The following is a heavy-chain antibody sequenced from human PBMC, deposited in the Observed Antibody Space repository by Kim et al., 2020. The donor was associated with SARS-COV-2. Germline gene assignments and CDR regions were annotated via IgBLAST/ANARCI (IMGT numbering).Heavy chain of an antibody. CDR2: IKQDGSEK. D-gene: IGHD3-9*01. V-gene: IGHV3-7*01. Sequence: GGSLRLSCAASGFTFSSYWMSWVRQAPGKGLEWVANIKQDGSEKYYVDSVKGRFTISRDNAKNSLYLQMNSLRAEDTAVYYCARGPPTLAPDYDILTGYYKGAGWFDPWGQGTLVTVSS. CDR3: ARGPPTLAPDYDILTGYYKGAGWFDP. CDR1: GFTFSSYW. J-gene: IGHJ5*02.